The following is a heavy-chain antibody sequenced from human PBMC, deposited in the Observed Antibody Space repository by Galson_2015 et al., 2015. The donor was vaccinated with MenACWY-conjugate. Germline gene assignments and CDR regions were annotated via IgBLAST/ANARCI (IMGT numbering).Heavy chain of an antibody. Sequence: ETLSLTCTVSGGSISSSSYYWGWIRQPPGKGLEWIGSIYYSGSTYYNPSLKSRVTISVDTSRNQFSLNLTSVTATDTAVYYCARELRYESSPYNQYYVDVWGKGTTVSVSS. J-gene: IGHJ6*03. CDR3: ARELRYESSPYNQYYVDV. CDR1: GGSISSSSYY. D-gene: IGHD5-24*01. CDR2: IYYSGST. V-gene: IGHV4-39*07.